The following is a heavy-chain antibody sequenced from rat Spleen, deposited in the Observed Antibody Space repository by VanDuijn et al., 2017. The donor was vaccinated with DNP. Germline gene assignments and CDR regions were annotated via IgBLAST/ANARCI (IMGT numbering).Heavy chain of an antibody. Sequence: EVQLVESGGGLVQPGRSLKLSCAASGFTFSDYNMAWVRQTPEKGLEWVATINLDGSRTYCRDSVKGRFTVSRDNAKNTLYLQMNSLRSEDTATYYCARDNYGGYYWGHGVMVTVS. D-gene: IGHD1-11*01. CDR2: INLDGSRT. V-gene: IGHV5S10*01. J-gene: IGHJ2*01. CDR3: ARDNYGGYY. CDR1: GFTFSDYN.